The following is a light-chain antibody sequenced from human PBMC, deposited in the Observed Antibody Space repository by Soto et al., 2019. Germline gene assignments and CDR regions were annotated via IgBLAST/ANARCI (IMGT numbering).Light chain of an antibody. Sequence: VLTQSPGALSLSPGERVTLSCRASQSVSSSYLAWYQQKPGQAPRLLIYGASSRATGIPDRFSGSGSGTEFTLTISSLQSEDFAVYYCQQRSNWPETFAQGAEV. V-gene: IGKV3D-20*02. CDR3: QQRSNWPET. J-gene: IGKJ1*01. CDR2: GAS. CDR1: QSVSSSY.